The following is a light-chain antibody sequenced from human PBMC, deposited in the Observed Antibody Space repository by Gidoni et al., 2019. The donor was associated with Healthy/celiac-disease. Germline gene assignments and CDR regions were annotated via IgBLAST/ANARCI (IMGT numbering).Light chain of an antibody. CDR2: GPS. CDR1: QSVSSN. V-gene: IGKV3-15*01. J-gene: IGKJ1*01. CDR3: QQYNTWPR. Sequence: EIVMTQSPATLSVSPGERATLSCRASQSVSSNLAWYQQKPGQAPRLLIYGPSTRATGIPARFSGSGSGTEFTLTISSLQSEDFAVYYCQQYNTWPRFXQXTKVEIK.